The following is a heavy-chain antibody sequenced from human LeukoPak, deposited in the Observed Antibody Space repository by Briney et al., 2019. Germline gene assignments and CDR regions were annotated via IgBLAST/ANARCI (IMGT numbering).Heavy chain of an antibody. CDR1: GFTFNTYA. CDR2: INDSGGST. J-gene: IGHJ4*02. V-gene: IGHV3-23*01. CDR3: AKGYYYDTGGPYYFVY. D-gene: IGHD3-22*01. Sequence: GGSLRLSCAASGFTFNTYAMSWVRQSPGKGLEWVSAINDSGGSTYYADSVKGRFTISRDNSKNTLYLQMNSLRAEDTAIYYCAKGYYYDTGGPYYFVYWGQGTLVTVSS.